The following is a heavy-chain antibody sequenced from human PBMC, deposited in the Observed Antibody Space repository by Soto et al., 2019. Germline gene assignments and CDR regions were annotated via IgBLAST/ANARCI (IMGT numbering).Heavy chain of an antibody. D-gene: IGHD6-13*01. Sequence: PGGSLRLSCAASGFTFSSYGMHWVRQAPGKGLEWVAVISYDGSNKYYADSVKGRFTISRDNSKNTLYLQMNSLRAEDTAVYYCARDRECIAPCCYFDYWGQGTLVTVSS. J-gene: IGHJ4*02. CDR3: ARDRECIAPCCYFDY. CDR2: ISYDGSNK. V-gene: IGHV3-30*03. CDR1: GFTFSSYG.